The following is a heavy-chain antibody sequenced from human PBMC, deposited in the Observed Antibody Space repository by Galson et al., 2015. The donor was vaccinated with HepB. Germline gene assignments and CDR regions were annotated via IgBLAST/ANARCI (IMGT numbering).Heavy chain of an antibody. CDR1: GGTFSSYA. Sequence: SVKVSCKASGGTFSSYAISWVRQAPGQGLEWMGRIIPILGIANYAQKFQGRVTITADKSTSTAYMELSSLRSEDTAVYYCARAYYYDSSGYYTDYWGQGTLVTVSS. CDR2: IIPILGIA. CDR3: ARAYYYDSSGYYTDY. J-gene: IGHJ4*02. D-gene: IGHD3-22*01. V-gene: IGHV1-69*04.